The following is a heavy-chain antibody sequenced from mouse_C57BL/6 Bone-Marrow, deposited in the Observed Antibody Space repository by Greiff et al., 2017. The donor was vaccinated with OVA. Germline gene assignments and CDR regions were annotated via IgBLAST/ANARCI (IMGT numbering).Heavy chain of an antibody. CDR1: GYAFTNYL. D-gene: IGHD1-1*01. V-gene: IGHV1-54*01. Sequence: QVQLQQSGAELVRPGTSVKVSCKASGYAFTNYLIEWVKQRPGQGLEWIGVINPGSGGTNYNEKFKGKATLTADKSSSTAYMQLSSLTSEDSAVYFCARDYYGSRRGMAYWGQGTLVTVSA. CDR3: ARDYYGSRRGMAY. CDR2: INPGSGGT. J-gene: IGHJ3*01.